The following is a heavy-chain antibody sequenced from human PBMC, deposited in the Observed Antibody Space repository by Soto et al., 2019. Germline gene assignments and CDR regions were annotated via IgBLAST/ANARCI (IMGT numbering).Heavy chain of an antibody. CDR1: GGSISSGGYY. CDR3: AREDCSGGSCYSGFDP. V-gene: IGHV4-31*03. J-gene: IGHJ5*02. Sequence: SETLSLTCTVSGGSISSGGYYWSWIRQHPGKGLEWIGYIYYSGSTYYNPSLKSRVTIPVDTSKNQFSLKLSSVTAADTAVYYCAREDCSGGSCYSGFDPWGQGALVTVSS. CDR2: IYYSGST. D-gene: IGHD2-15*01.